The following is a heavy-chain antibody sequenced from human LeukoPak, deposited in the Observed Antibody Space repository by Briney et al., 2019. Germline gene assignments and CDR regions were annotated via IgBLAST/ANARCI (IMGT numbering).Heavy chain of an antibody. CDR3: ATTSYSGYEFDAFDI. CDR2: INPNSGDT. V-gene: IGHV1-2*02. D-gene: IGHD5-12*01. CDR1: GYTFTGYY. Sequence: VASVKVSCKASGYTFTGYYMHWVRQAPGQGLEWMGWINPNSGDTNYAQKFQDRVTMTRDTSISTAYMELSRLRSDDTAVYYFATTSYSGYEFDAFDIWGQGTMVTVSS. J-gene: IGHJ3*02.